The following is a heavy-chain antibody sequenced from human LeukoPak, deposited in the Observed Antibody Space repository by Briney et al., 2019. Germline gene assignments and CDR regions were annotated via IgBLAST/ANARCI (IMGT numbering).Heavy chain of an antibody. J-gene: IGHJ4*02. D-gene: IGHD3-22*01. CDR1: GFTFSDYY. Sequence: PGGSLRLSCAAAGFTFSDYYMSWIRQAPGKGLEWLSYISSSGSSRKYADSEKGRFTISRDNAQNSLYLQMNSLRPEDTAVYYCARDYDSSGYPYYFDYWGQGTLVTVSS. V-gene: IGHV3-11*04. CDR3: ARDYDSSGYPYYFDY. CDR2: ISSSGSSR.